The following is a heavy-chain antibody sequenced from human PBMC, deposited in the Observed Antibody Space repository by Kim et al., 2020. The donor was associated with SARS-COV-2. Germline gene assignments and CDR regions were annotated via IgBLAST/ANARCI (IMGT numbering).Heavy chain of an antibody. J-gene: IGHJ4*02. V-gene: IGHV4-34*09. CDR3: ASYYDSSGVFDY. Sequence: IYHPSPKSRVSISVDPSENQFSLKLSSVTATDTAVYYCASYYDSSGVFDYWGQGTLVTVSS. D-gene: IGHD3-22*01.